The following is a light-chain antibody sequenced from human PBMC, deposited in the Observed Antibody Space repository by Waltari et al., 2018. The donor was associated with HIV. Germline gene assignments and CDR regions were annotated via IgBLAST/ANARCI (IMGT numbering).Light chain of an antibody. J-gene: IGLJ3*02. CDR2: DNS. CDR3: QVWDSSSDDWV. CDR1: NMGGKN. V-gene: IGLV3-21*02. Sequence: SYVLTQPPTVSVAPGQTASMTCGGNNMGGKNVHWYQPKPGQAPVLLVYDNSDRPSGIPERISGSKSGNTAALTISRVEAGDEADYYCQVWDSSSDDWVFGGGTKLTVL.